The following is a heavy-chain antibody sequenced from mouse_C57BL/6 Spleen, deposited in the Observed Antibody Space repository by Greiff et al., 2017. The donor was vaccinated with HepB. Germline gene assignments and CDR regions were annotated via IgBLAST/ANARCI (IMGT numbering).Heavy chain of an antibody. D-gene: IGHD3-3*01. V-gene: IGHV5-4*01. CDR3: ARDRLGDAMDY. J-gene: IGHJ4*01. CDR1: GFTFSSYA. Sequence: EVKLVESGGGLVKPGGSLKLSCAASGFTFSSYAMSWVRQTPEKRLEWVATISDGGSYTYYPDNVKGRFTISRDNAKNNLYLQMSHLKSEDTAMYYCARDRLGDAMDYWGQGTSVTVSS. CDR2: ISDGGSYT.